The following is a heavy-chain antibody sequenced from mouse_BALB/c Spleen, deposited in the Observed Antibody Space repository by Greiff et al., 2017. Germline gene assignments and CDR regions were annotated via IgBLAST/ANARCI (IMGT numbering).Heavy chain of an antibody. V-gene: IGHV1-5*01. CDR1: GYTFTSYW. Sequence: VQLQQSGAELMKPGASVKMSCKASGYTFTSYWMHWVKQRPGQGLEWIGAIYPGNSDTSYNQKFKGKAKLTAVTSTSTAYMELSSLTNEDSAVYYCTNREGYGSSYAWFAYWGQGTLVTVSA. J-gene: IGHJ3*01. CDR3: TNREGYGSSYAWFAY. CDR2: IYPGNSDT. D-gene: IGHD1-1*01.